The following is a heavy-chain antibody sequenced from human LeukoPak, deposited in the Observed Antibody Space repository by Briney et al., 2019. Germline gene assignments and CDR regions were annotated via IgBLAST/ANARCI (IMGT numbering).Heavy chain of an antibody. CDR1: GFTFSSYG. J-gene: IGHJ6*03. D-gene: IGHD2-2*03. V-gene: IGHV3-30*02. CDR3: AKDGGYCSSTSCHYYYYMDV. CDR2: IRYDGSNK. Sequence: GGSLRLSCAASGFTFSSYGMHWVRQAPGKGLEWVALIRYDGSNKYYADSVKGRFTISRDNSKNTLYLQMNSLRAEDTAVYYCAKDGGYCSSTSCHYYYYMDVWGKGTTVTVSS.